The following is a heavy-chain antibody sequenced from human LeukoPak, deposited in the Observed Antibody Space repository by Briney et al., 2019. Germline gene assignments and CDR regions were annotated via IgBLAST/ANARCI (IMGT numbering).Heavy chain of an antibody. Sequence: GGSLRPSCAASGFTFSSYGMHWVRQAPGKGLEWVAFIRYDGSNKYYVDSVKGRFTISRDNSKNTLYLQMNSLRAEDTAVYYCAKDSSTSVRAFDIWGQGTMVTVSS. V-gene: IGHV3-30*02. CDR2: IRYDGSNK. CDR3: AKDSSTSVRAFDI. D-gene: IGHD2-2*01. J-gene: IGHJ3*02. CDR1: GFTFSSYG.